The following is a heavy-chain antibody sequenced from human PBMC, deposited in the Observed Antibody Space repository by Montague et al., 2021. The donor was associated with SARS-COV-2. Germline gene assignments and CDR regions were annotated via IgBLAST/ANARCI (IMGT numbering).Heavy chain of an antibody. D-gene: IGHD4-11*01. J-gene: IGHJ5*02. Sequence: TLSLTCTVSRRPLNSGVYYWTWIRKPPGKGLAWIGYVYHTGRTYYNPSLKSRVTMSIDMSKNQLSLNLTSVTAADTALYYCARDGHSNYNYIDPWGPGILVTVSS. V-gene: IGHV4-31*03. CDR3: ARDGHSNYNYIDP. CDR1: RRPLNSGVYY. CDR2: VYHTGRT.